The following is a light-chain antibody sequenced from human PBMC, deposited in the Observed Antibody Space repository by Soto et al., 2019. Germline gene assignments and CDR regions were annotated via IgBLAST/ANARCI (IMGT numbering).Light chain of an antibody. J-gene: IGKJ5*01. V-gene: IGKV3-11*01. CDR1: QSFRGL. CDR3: QQRHMSPIT. Sequence: EVVLKQSPVTLSLSPGERATLSFRASQSFRGLLAWYQQKPGQAPRLLIYDAYNRATGIPPRFSGSGSGTDFTLTISSLEPEDSAVYYCQQRHMSPITFGQGTRLEIK. CDR2: DAY.